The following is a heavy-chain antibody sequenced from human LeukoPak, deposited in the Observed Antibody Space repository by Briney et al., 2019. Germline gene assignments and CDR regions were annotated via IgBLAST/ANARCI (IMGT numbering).Heavy chain of an antibody. CDR2: IYHSGST. J-gene: IGHJ4*02. D-gene: IGHD1-26*01. CDR3: ARGKSRGSHIDY. V-gene: IGHV4-38-2*02. Sequence: PSDTLSLTCTVSGYSISSGYYWGWIRQPPGKGLEWIGSIYHSGSTYYNPSLNRRVTISVDTSKNQFSLKLRSVTAADTAVYYCARGKSRGSHIDYWGQGTLVTVSS. CDR1: GYSISSGYY.